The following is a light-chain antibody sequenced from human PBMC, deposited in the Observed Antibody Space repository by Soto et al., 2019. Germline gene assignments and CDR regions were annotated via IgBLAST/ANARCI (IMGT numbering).Light chain of an antibody. CDR3: QHYVTWPLT. CDR2: WAS. J-gene: IGKJ4*01. CDR1: QSVLYSSNNRNY. V-gene: IGKV4-1*01. Sequence: DIVMTQSPDSLAVSLGERATINCKSSQSVLYSSNNRNYLAWYQQKPGQPPKLLIYWASTRESGVPARFSGSRSGAEFTLTISSLQSEDFAVYYCQHYVTWPLTFGGGTKVDIK.